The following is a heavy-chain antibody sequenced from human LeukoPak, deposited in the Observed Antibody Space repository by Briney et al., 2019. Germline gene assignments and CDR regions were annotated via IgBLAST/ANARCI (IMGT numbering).Heavy chain of an antibody. J-gene: IGHJ4*02. Sequence: GGSLRLSCAASGFTFSSYSMNWVRQAPGKGLEWVSSISSSSSYIYYADSVKGRFTISRDNAKNSLYLQMNSLRAEDTAVYYCAWGTTMIVVVSIDYWGQGTLVTVSS. D-gene: IGHD3-22*01. CDR3: AWGTTMIVVVSIDY. CDR2: ISSSSSYI. CDR1: GFTFSSYS. V-gene: IGHV3-21*01.